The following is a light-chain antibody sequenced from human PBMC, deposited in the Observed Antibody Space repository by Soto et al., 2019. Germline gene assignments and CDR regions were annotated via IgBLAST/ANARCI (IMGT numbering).Light chain of an antibody. Sequence: LSASVGDRVTITCRASQSISSWLAWYQQKPGKAPKLLIYDASSLESGVPSRFSGSGSGTEFTLTISSLQPDDFATYYCQQYNSDWTFGQGTKVDIK. J-gene: IGKJ1*01. CDR1: QSISSW. CDR2: DAS. CDR3: QQYNSDWT. V-gene: IGKV1-5*01.